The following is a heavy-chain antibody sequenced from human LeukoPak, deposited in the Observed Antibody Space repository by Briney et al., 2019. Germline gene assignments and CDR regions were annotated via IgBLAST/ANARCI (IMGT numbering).Heavy chain of an antibody. CDR1: GGSMSSHY. J-gene: IGHJ4*02. D-gene: IGHD3-10*01. Sequence: SETLSLTCTVSGGSMSSHYWSWIRQPPGKGLEWIGYIYNNESTNYNPSLKSRVTILVGTSENQFSLKLTSVTPADTAVYYCARGTRGPLVRRITIFGYWGQGTLVTVSS. V-gene: IGHV4-59*11. CDR2: IYNNEST. CDR3: ARGTRGPLVRRITIFGY.